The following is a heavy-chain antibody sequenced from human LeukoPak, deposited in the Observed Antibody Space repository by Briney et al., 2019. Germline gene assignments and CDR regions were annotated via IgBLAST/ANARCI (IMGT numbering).Heavy chain of an antibody. D-gene: IGHD3-22*01. J-gene: IGHJ4*02. V-gene: IGHV3-23*01. CDR3: AKERYYYDSSGYSPGDY. CDR2: ISGSGGST. Sequence: GGSLRLSCAASGFTFSSYAMGWVRQAPGKGLEWVSSISGSGGSTYYADSVKGRFTISRDNSKNTLYLQMNSLRAEDTAVYYCAKERYYYDSSGYSPGDYWGQGTLVTVSS. CDR1: GFTFSSYA.